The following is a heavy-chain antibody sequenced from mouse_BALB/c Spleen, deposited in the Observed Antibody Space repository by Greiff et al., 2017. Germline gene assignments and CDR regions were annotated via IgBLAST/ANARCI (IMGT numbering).Heavy chain of an antibody. CDR3: KRFVVYYYGTRYYFDY. J-gene: IGHJ2*01. V-gene: IGHV14-3*02. D-gene: IGHD1-1*01. CDR2: IDPANGNT. Sequence: VQLQQSGAELVKPGASVKLSCTASGFNIKDTYMHWVKQRPEQGLEWIGRIDPANGNTKYDPKFQGKATLTADKSSSTAYMQLNSLTSEDSAVYFCKRFVVYYYGTRYYFDYWGQGTTLTVSS. CDR1: GFNIKDTY.